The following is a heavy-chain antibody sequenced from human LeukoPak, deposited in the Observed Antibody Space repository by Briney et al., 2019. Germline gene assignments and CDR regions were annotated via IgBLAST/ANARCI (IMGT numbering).Heavy chain of an antibody. J-gene: IGHJ4*02. CDR1: GFTFSDYY. V-gene: IGHV3-11*03. CDR3: ARGGYSVYDSLDY. D-gene: IGHD5/OR15-5a*01. CDR2: ISSSSDYT. Sequence: VWSLRLSCAVSGFTFSDYYMSWIRQAPGKGLEQISYISSSSDYTNYADSVKGRFTISRDNAKKSLYLQMNSLRAEDTAVYYCARGGYSVYDSLDYWGQGTLVTVSS.